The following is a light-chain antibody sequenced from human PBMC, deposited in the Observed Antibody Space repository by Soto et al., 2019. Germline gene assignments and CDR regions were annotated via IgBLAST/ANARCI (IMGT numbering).Light chain of an antibody. CDR3: QTWATGIVV. V-gene: IGLV4-69*01. CDR1: SGHSSYV. J-gene: IGLJ2*01. Sequence: QSVLTQSPSASASLGASVKLTCTLSSGHSSYVIAWHQQQPEKGPRYLMKVNSAGSHSKGDGIPDRFSGSSSGAERYLTISSLQSEDEADYYCQTWATGIVVFGGGTKVTVL. CDR2: VNSAGSH.